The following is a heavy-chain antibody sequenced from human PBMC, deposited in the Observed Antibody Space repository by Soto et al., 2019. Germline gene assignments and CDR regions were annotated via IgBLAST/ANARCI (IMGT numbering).Heavy chain of an antibody. D-gene: IGHD6-13*01. J-gene: IGHJ6*02. CDR2: IDPSDSYT. CDR3: ARRSSSWYGMDV. V-gene: IGHV5-10-1*01. CDR1: GYSFTSYW. Sequence: GESLKISCKGSGYSFTSYWISWVRQMPGKGLGWMGRIDPSDSYTNYSPSFQGHVTISADKSISTAYLQWSSLKATDTAMYYCARRSSSWYGMDVWGQGTTVTVSS.